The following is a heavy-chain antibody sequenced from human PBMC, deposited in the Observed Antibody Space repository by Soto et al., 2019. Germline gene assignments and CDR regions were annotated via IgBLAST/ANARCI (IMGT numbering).Heavy chain of an antibody. J-gene: IGHJ4*02. V-gene: IGHV1-2*02. CDR3: ARLQIEVAGTN. CDR1: GYTFSDYY. D-gene: IGHD6-19*01. CDR2: INANRGGP. Sequence: ASVKVSCKASGYTFSDYYMHWVRQAPGQGLEWIGWINANRGGPTYPQKFQGRVTMTRDTSISTAYMELSRLSSDDPAIYYCARLQIEVAGTNWGQGTLVTVSS.